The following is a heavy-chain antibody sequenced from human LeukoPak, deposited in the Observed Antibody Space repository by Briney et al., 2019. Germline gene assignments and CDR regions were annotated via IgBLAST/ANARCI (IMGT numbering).Heavy chain of an antibody. CDR1: GESFSGYY. J-gene: IGHJ4*02. Sequence: PSETLSLTCAVYGESFSGYYWSWIRQPPGKGLEWIGEINHSGSTNYNPSPKSRVTISVDTSKNQFSLKLSSVTAADTAVYYCASRGYSYGFYFDYWGQGTLVTVSS. CDR3: ASRGYSYGFYFDY. V-gene: IGHV4-34*01. D-gene: IGHD5-18*01. CDR2: INHSGST.